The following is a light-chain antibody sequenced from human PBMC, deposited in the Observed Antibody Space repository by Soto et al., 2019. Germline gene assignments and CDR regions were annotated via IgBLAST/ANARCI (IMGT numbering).Light chain of an antibody. CDR1: SSDVGSYNY. J-gene: IGLJ1*01. CDR2: DVS. CDR3: SSYRSSSTLYV. Sequence: QSALTQPASVSGSPGQSITISCTGTSSDVGSYNYVSWYQQHPGKAPKLMIYDVSNRPSGVSNRFSGSKSDNTASLTISGLQADDEADYYCSSYRSSSTLYVFGTGTKVTVL. V-gene: IGLV2-14*01.